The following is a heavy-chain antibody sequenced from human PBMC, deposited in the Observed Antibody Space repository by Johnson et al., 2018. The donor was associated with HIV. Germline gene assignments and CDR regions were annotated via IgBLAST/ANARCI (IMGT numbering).Heavy chain of an antibody. V-gene: IGHV3-30*02. J-gene: IGHJ3*02. CDR1: GFTFSSFG. CDR2: IRNDGSNR. D-gene: IGHD2-15*01. Sequence: QVQLVESGGGVVQPGRSLRLSCAASGFTFSSFGMHWVRQAPGKGLEWVAYIRNDGSNRYYADSVQGRFTISRDNSRNTLYRQMNSLKAEDTAVYYCAGRRIYRDALDIWGQGTMVTVSS. CDR3: AGRRIYRDALDI.